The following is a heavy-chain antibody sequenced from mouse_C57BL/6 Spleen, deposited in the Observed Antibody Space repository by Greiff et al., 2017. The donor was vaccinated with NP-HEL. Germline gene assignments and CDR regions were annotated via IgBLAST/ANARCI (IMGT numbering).Heavy chain of an antibody. CDR3: TRLLLREVFAY. J-gene: IGHJ3*01. CDR1: GFTFSSYA. Sequence: EVKLMESGEGLVKPGGSLKLSCAASGFTFSSYAMSWVRQTPEKRLEWVAYISSGGDYIYYADTVKGRFTISRDNARNTLYLQMSSLKSEDTAMYYCTRLLLREVFAYWGQGTLVTVSA. V-gene: IGHV5-9-1*02. CDR2: ISSGGDYI. D-gene: IGHD1-1*01.